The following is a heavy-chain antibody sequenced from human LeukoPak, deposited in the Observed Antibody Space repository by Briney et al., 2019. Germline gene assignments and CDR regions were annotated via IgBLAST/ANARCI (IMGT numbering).Heavy chain of an antibody. Sequence: GGSLRLSCAASGFTFSDYYMSWIRQAPGKGLEWVSYISTSSSYANYADSVKGRFTISRDNAKSSVYLQMNSLRAEDTAVYYCASYLTSIPSGMDVWGQGTTVTVSS. J-gene: IGHJ6*02. V-gene: IGHV3-11*03. CDR1: GFTFSDYY. CDR3: ASYLTSIPSGMDV. CDR2: ISTSSSYA. D-gene: IGHD2/OR15-2a*01.